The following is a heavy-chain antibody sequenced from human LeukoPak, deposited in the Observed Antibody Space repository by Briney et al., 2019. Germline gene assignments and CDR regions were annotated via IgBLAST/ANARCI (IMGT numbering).Heavy chain of an antibody. V-gene: IGHV3-48*03. CDR2: ISSSGTTI. CDR3: ATRNYYYMDV. Sequence: GGSLRLSCAASGFIFSNYEMKWVRQAPGQGLEWVSYISSSGTTIYYADSVEGRFTISRDNAKNSLYLQMNSLRAEDTAVYYCATRNYYYMDVWGKGTTVTVSS. J-gene: IGHJ6*03. CDR1: GFIFSNYE.